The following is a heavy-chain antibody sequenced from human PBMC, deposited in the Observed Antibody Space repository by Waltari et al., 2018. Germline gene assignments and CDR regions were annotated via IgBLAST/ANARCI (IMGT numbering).Heavy chain of an antibody. CDR3: ARGWEYSSSNNWDFDL. D-gene: IGHD6-6*01. J-gene: IGHJ2*01. V-gene: IGHV4-4*02. CDR2: IYHSGGT. Sequence: QVQLQESGPGLVKPSGTLSLTCAVSGGSISSSKWWSWVRQPPGKGLEWIGEIYHSGGTSYNPPLKSRVTISVDKSKNQLSLKLRSVTAADTAVYYCARGWEYSSSNNWDFDLWGRGTLVTVSS. CDR1: GGSISSSKW.